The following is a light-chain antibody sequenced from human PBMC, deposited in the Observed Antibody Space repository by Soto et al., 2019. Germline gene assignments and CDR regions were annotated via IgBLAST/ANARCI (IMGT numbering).Light chain of an antibody. CDR2: LEGSGSY. CDR1: SGHSSYI. J-gene: IGLJ1*01. Sequence: QSVLTQSFSASASLGSSVKLTCTLSSGHSSYIIAWHQQQPGKAPRYLMKLEGSGSYNKGSGVPDRFSGSSSGADRYLTIANLQFEDEADYYCETWDSNTHVFGTGTKLTVL. CDR3: ETWDSNTHV. V-gene: IGLV4-60*02.